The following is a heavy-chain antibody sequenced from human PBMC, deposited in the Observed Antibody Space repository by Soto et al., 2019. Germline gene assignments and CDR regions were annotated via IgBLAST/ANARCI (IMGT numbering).Heavy chain of an antibody. J-gene: IGHJ4*02. CDR2: INHSGST. Sequence: SETLSLTCTVSGVSISTYYWSWIRQSPGKGLEWIGEINHSGSTNYNPSLKSRVTISVDTSKNQFSLKLSSVTAADTAVYYCARRSSSWSPFDYWGQGTLVTVS. CDR1: GVSISTYY. V-gene: IGHV4-34*01. CDR3: ARRSSSWSPFDY. D-gene: IGHD6-13*01.